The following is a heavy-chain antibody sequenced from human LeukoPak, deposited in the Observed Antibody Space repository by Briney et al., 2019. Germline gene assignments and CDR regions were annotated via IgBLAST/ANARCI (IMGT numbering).Heavy chain of an antibody. CDR1: GFTFSSYA. J-gene: IGHJ3*02. Sequence: RTGGSLRLSCAASGFTFSSYAMSWVRQAPGKGLEWVSAISGSGGSTYYADSVKGRFTISRDNSKNTLYLQMNSLRAEDTAVYYCARDFSSRLGLICSSTSCYWDAFDIWGQGTMVTVSS. CDR3: ARDFSSRLGLICSSTSCYWDAFDI. CDR2: ISGSGGST. D-gene: IGHD2-2*01. V-gene: IGHV3-23*01.